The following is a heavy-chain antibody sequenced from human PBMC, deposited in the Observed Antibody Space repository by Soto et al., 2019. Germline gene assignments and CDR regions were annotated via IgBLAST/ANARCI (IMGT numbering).Heavy chain of an antibody. CDR1: GFTFSSYW. Sequence: EVQLVESGGGLVQPGGSLGLSCAASGFTFSSYWMSWVRLAPGKGLEWVAHIKQSGSDRYYVDSVRGRFTISRDNAKNSLYLQMNSLRVEDTAMYHCASVKSWAVSPWGQGTLVTVSS. CDR2: IKQSGSDR. V-gene: IGHV3-7*01. J-gene: IGHJ5*02. D-gene: IGHD3-10*01. CDR3: ASVKSWAVSP.